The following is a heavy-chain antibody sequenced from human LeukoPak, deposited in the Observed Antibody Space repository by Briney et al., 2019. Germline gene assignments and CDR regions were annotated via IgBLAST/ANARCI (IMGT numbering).Heavy chain of an antibody. D-gene: IGHD5-24*01. CDR3: ARDSGSRRDGYNCIDY. CDR2: IWSVGGAE. J-gene: IGHJ4*02. CDR1: GFPFSSYG. V-gene: IGHV3-33*01. Sequence: GGSLRLSCVASGFPFSSYGMHWVRQAPGKGLEWVAVIWSVGGAEYYADSVKGRFTISRDNSQNMLFLQMNSLRAEDTAVYYCARDSGSRRDGYNCIDYWGQGTLVTVSS.